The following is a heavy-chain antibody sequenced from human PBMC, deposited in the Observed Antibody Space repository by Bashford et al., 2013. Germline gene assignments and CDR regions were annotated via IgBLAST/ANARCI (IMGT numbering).Heavy chain of an antibody. CDR3: VRDSPNHGDFPGLFY. CDR2: IYYSGST. Sequence: SETLSLTCTVSGGSISSYYWSWIRQPPGKGLEWIGYIYYSGSTNYNPSLKSRVTISVDTSKNQFSLKLSSVTAADTAVYYCVRDSPNHGDFPGLFYWGQGTLVTVSS. J-gene: IGHJ4*02. V-gene: IGHV4-59*01. D-gene: IGHD4-17*01. CDR1: GGSISSYY.